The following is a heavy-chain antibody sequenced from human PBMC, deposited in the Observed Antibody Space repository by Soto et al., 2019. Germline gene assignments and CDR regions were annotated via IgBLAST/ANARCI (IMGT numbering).Heavy chain of an antibody. CDR1: GGTFSSYA. D-gene: IGHD3-10*01. J-gene: IGHJ5*02. Sequence: QVKLVQSGAEVKKPGSSVKVSCKASGGTFSSYAISWVRQAPGQGLEWMGGNIPIFGTANYAQKFQGRVTIIADESTSTAYMELSSLRSEDTAVYYCASKGSGKVNAWFDPWGQGTLVTVSS. CDR2: NIPIFGTA. V-gene: IGHV1-69*01. CDR3: ASKGSGKVNAWFDP.